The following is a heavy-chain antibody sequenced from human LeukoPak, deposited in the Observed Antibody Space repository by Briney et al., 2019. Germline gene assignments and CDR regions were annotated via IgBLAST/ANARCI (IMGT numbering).Heavy chain of an antibody. CDR3: AKDIFSGSSYYFDY. CDR2: ISWNSGSI. Sequence: GGSLRLSCAASGFTFDDYAIHWVWQAPGKGLEWVSGISWNSGSIGYADSVKGRFTISRDNAKNSLYLQMNSLRAEDTALYYCAKDIFSGSSYYFDYWGQGTLVTVSS. J-gene: IGHJ4*02. V-gene: IGHV3-9*01. CDR1: GFTFDDYA. D-gene: IGHD1-26*01.